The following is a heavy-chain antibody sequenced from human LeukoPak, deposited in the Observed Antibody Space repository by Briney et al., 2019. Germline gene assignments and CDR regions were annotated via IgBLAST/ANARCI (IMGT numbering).Heavy chain of an antibody. J-gene: IGHJ6*02. V-gene: IGHV3-21*04. CDR2: ISSSSSYI. CDR3: AKDKMELDYGMDV. Sequence: PGGSLRLSCAASGFTFSSYSMNWVRQAPGKGLEWVSSISSSSSYIYYADSVKGRFTISRDNAKNSLYLQMNSLRAEDTALYYCAKDKMELDYGMDVWGQGTTVTVSS. CDR1: GFTFSSYS. D-gene: IGHD1-26*01.